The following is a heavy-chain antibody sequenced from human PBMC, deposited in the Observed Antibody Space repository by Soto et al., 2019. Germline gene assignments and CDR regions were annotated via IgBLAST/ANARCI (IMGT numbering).Heavy chain of an antibody. V-gene: IGHV3-13*01. CDR3: ARSARWLQSRYFDL. J-gene: IGHJ2*01. Sequence: GGSLRLSCAASGFIFSNYDMHWVRQVTGKGLEWVSAIDIAGDTYYPDSVKGRFTISRETARNSLYLQMNSLRAGDTAVYYCARSARWLQSRYFDLWGRGTLVTVSS. CDR2: IDIAGDT. CDR1: GFIFSNYD. D-gene: IGHD5-12*01.